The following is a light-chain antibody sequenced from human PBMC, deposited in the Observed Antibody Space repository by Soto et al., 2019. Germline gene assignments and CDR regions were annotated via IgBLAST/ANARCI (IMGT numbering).Light chain of an antibody. CDR1: QSVSTN. CDR2: GAS. V-gene: IGKV3-15*01. Sequence: EILMTQSPATLSVSPGERATLSCRASQSVSTNLAWFQTNPGQAPRLLIYGASSRAAGVPARFSGSGSGTEFTLTISSLQSEDFAVYYCQQYNNWPPYTFGQGTKLEIK. J-gene: IGKJ2*01. CDR3: QQYNNWPPYT.